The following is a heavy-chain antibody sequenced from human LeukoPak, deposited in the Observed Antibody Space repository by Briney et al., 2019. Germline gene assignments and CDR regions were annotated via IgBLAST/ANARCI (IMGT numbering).Heavy chain of an antibody. Sequence: SETQSLTCTVSGGSMRSYYWSWIRQPPGKGLEWVGYIYYSGSTNYSPSLKSRVTISVDTSKNQFSLKLSSVTAADTAVYYCARDLFWIAAANTNNNAFDIWGQGTMVTVSS. CDR3: ARDLFWIAAANTNNNAFDI. J-gene: IGHJ3*02. CDR1: GGSMRSYY. D-gene: IGHD6-13*01. CDR2: IYYSGST. V-gene: IGHV4-59*12.